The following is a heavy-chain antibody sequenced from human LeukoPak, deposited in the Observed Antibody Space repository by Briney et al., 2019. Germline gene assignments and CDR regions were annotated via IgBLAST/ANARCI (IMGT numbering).Heavy chain of an antibody. J-gene: IGHJ4*02. V-gene: IGHV3-30-3*01. CDR1: GFTFSSYA. CDR2: ISYDGSDT. D-gene: IGHD3-22*01. Sequence: GGSLRLSCAASGFTFSSYAMHWVRQAPGKGLEWVAIISYDGSDTYYTDSVKGRFTISRDNSKNTLYLQMNSLRAEDTAVYYCAKDLGSTGYLAYWGQGTLVTVSS. CDR3: AKDLGSTGYLAY.